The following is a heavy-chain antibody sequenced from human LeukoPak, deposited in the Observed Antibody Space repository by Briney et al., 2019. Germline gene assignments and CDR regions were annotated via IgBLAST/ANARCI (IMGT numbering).Heavy chain of an antibody. J-gene: IGHJ5*02. CDR2: IYYSGST. CDR1: GGSISSYY. D-gene: IGHD6-19*01. Sequence: SETLPLTCTVSGGSISSYYWGWIRQPPGKGLEWIGSIYYSGSTYYNPSLKSRVTISVDTSKNQFSLKLSSVTAADTAVYYCALVAGPGGWFDPWGQGTLVTVSS. CDR3: ALVAGPGGWFDP. V-gene: IGHV4-39*01.